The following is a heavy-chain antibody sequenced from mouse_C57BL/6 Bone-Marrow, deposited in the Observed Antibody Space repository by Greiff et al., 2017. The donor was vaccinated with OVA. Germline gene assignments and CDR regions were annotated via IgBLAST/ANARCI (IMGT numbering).Heavy chain of an antibody. D-gene: IGHD2-4*01. CDR1: GYTFTDYY. V-gene: IGHV1-19*01. CDR3: AGIYYDYDEAY. CDR2: INPYNGGT. Sequence: EVQLQQSGPVLVKPGASVKMSCKASGYTFTDYYMNWVKQSHGKSLEWIGVINPYNGGTSYNQKFKGKATLTVDKSSSTAYMELNSLTSEDSAVYYCAGIYYDYDEAYWGQGTLVTVSA. J-gene: IGHJ3*01.